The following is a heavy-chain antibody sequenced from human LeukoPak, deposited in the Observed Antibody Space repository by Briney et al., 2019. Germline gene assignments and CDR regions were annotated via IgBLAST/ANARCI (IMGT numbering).Heavy chain of an antibody. Sequence: ASVKVSCKASGYTFTSYGISWVRQAARQRLEGMGGISAYNGNTNYSQKHQRRVTMTTDPSTRTAYMELRSLRSDHTAVYYCARDQEQWLEYAENAFDIWGQGTMVTVSS. J-gene: IGHJ3*02. CDR2: ISAYNGNT. CDR3: ARDQEQWLEYAENAFDI. D-gene: IGHD6-19*01. CDR1: GYTFTSYG. V-gene: IGHV1-18*01.